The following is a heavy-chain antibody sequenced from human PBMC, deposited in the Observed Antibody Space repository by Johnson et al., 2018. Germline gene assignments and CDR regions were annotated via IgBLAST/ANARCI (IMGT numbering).Heavy chain of an antibody. Sequence: EVQLGESGGGLVQPGGSLRLSCAASGFTFRGYWMHWVRQAPGKGLVWVSRINSDGSTTSYADSVKGRFTITRDNAKNTLYLQMNSLRVEETAGYHCTSLDLDPPTTVATYYYHYMDVWGKGTTVTVSS. CDR1: GFTFRGYW. J-gene: IGHJ6*03. CDR2: INSDGSTT. CDR3: TSLDLDPPTTVATYYYHYMDV. D-gene: IGHD4-11*01. V-gene: IGHV3-74*02.